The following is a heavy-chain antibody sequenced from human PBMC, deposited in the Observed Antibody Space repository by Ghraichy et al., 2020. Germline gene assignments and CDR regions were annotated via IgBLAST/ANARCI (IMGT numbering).Heavy chain of an antibody. CDR2: IDWDDDK. CDR1: GFSLSTSGMC. Sequence: GPTLVKPTQTLTLTCSFSGFSLSTSGMCVSWIRRPPGKALEWLARIDWDDDKYYSTSLKTRLTISKDTSKNQVVLIMTNMDPVDTATYYCARIPGLGSYYYDYWGQGTLVTVSS. J-gene: IGHJ4*02. CDR3: ARIPGLGSYYYDY. V-gene: IGHV2-70*11. D-gene: IGHD3-10*01.